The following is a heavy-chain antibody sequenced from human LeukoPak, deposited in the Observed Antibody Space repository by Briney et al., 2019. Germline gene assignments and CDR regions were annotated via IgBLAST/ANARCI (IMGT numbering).Heavy chain of an antibody. V-gene: IGHV3-74*01. CDR1: GFTFSSYW. Sequence: GGSLRLSCAASGFTFSSYWMHWVRHAPGKGLVWVSRINSDGSSTIYADSVKGRFTISRDNAKNTLYLQMNSLRAEDTAVYYCARVAPDFWSGYSDYWGQGTLVTVSS. CDR3: ARVAPDFWSGYSDY. D-gene: IGHD3-3*01. J-gene: IGHJ4*02. CDR2: INSDGSST.